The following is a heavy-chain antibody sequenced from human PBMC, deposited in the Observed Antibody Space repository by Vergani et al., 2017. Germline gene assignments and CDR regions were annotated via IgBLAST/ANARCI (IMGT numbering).Heavy chain of an antibody. Sequence: EVQLLESGGGLVQPGGSLRLSCAASGFTFSSYAMSWVRQAPGKGLEWVSAISGSGGSTYYADSVKGRFTISRDNSKNTLYLQMNSLRAEDTAVYYCAKDEGGSGLYRGAFDSWGQGTMVTVSS. CDR3: AKDEGGSGLYRGAFDS. V-gene: IGHV3-23*01. J-gene: IGHJ3*02. CDR2: ISGSGGST. CDR1: GFTFSSYA. D-gene: IGHD6-19*01.